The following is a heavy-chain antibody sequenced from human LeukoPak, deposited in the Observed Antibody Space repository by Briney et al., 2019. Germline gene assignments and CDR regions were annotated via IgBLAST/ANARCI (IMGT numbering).Heavy chain of an antibody. CDR2: IYPGDSGP. D-gene: IGHD6-13*01. V-gene: IGHV5-51*01. CDR3: ARQGAAGKYYYYYMDV. Sequence: GESLKISCKGSGYSFTSYWIGWVRQMPGEGLEWMGIIYPGDSGPRYSPSFQGQVTISADKSINTAYLEWSSLKASDTAIYYCARQGAAGKYYYYYMDVWGKGTTVTVSS. J-gene: IGHJ6*03. CDR1: GYSFTSYW.